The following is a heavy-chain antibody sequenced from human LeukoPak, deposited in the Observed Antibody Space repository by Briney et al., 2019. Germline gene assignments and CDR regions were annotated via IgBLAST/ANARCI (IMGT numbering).Heavy chain of an antibody. D-gene: IGHD3-10*01. J-gene: IGHJ4*02. V-gene: IGHV3-23*01. CDR2: ISGSGGST. CDR3: TSGGSGSYVV. CDR1: GITFSSYG. Sequence: GGTLRLSCAASGITFSSYGMSWVRQAPGKGLEWVSAISGSGGSTYYADSVKGRFTISRDNSKDTLYLQMNSLRAEDTAVYYCTSGGSGSYVVWGQGTLVTVSS.